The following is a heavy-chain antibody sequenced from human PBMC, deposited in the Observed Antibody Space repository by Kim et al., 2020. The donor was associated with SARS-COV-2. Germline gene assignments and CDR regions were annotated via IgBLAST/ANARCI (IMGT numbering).Heavy chain of an antibody. J-gene: IGHJ4*02. Sequence: PSLKSRVTISVDTSKNQFSLKLSSVTAADTAVYYCARVFYYYDSSGYFDSWGQGTLVTVSS. CDR3: ARVFYYYDSSGYFDS. D-gene: IGHD3-22*01. V-gene: IGHV4-34*01.